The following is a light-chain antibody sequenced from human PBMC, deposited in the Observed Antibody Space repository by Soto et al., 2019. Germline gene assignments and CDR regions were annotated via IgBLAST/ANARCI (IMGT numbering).Light chain of an antibody. CDR1: RRDVGGDNY. J-gene: IGLJ2*01. CDR3: CSYAGSNNLV. CDR2: EGS. V-gene: IGLV2-8*01. Sequence: QSALTQPPSASGSPGQSVTISCTGTRRDVGGDNYVSWYPQHPGKAPKLMVYEGSKRPCGVPGRSCGSKSGNTASPTVSGLQAEDEDDYYCCSYAGSNNLVFGGGTKVTVL.